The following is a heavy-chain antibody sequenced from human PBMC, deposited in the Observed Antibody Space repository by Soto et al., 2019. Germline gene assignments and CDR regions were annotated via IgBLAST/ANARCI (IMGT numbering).Heavy chain of an antibody. CDR1: GFTFSTYA. D-gene: IGHD6-19*01. CDR3: ARGLAGSFDY. V-gene: IGHV3-30-3*01. Sequence: QVQLVESGGGVVQPGRSLRLSCAASGFTFSTYAMHWVRQAPGKGLEWVAVISDYGSNEYYSGSMKGRFTISRDNSKKTLFLQLNSLRADDTAVYYCARGLAGSFDYWGQGTLVTVSS. J-gene: IGHJ4*02. CDR2: ISDYGSNE.